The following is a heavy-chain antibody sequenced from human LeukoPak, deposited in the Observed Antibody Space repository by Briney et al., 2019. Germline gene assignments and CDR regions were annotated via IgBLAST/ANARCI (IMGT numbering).Heavy chain of an antibody. CDR2: INPGGDNT. Sequence: ASVKVSCKASGYTFTNYYIHWVRQAPGQGLEWMGLINPGGDNTNYAQNFQGRVTMTRDTSASTVCMELSSLRSEDTAIYYCARIRDGYNDAYDIWGQGTVVTVPS. J-gene: IGHJ3*02. CDR1: GYTFTNYY. D-gene: IGHD5-24*01. CDR3: ARIRDGYNDAYDI. V-gene: IGHV1-46*01.